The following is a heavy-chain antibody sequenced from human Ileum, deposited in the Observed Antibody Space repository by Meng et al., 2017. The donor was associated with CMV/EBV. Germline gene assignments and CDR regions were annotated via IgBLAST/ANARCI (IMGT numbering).Heavy chain of an antibody. D-gene: IGHD1-26*01. CDR3: VRRGRGSEP. CDR2: INHKGNT. Sequence: QVQLQQWGPGLLKPSETLSLTCPVYGGSFIDYFWTWIRQSPGKGLEWIGEINHKGNTKYNPSLKSRDTISKDTSKKQFSLRMTSVTAADTATYYCVRRGRGSEPWGQGTLVTVSS. V-gene: IGHV4-34*02. CDR1: GGSFIDYF. J-gene: IGHJ5*02.